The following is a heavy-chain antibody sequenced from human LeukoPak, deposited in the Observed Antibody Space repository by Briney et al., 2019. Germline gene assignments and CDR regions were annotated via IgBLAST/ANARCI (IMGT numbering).Heavy chain of an antibody. Sequence: PGGSLRLSCAASGFTFSSFGMHWVRQAPGKGLEWVAIISPDGSNEVYIESVKGRFTISRDNSKNTLYLHMNSLRGEDTAMYYCARGCGGGPGCYILDYWGQGTLVTVSS. CDR2: ISPDGSNE. CDR1: GFTFSSFG. V-gene: IGHV3-33*01. J-gene: IGHJ4*02. CDR3: ARGCGGGPGCYILDY. D-gene: IGHD2-21*01.